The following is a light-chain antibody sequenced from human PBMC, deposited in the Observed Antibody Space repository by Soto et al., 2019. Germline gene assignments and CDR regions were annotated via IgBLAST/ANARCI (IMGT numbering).Light chain of an antibody. CDR3: QQYDSSPRT. Sequence: EIVMTQSPATLSVSPVERGTVSCRASQSVSSNLAWYQQKPGQAPRLLIYGASNRATGIPDRFSGSGSGTDFILTISRLEPEDFAVYYCQQYDSSPRTFGQGTKVDIK. V-gene: IGKV3D-15*01. J-gene: IGKJ1*01. CDR2: GAS. CDR1: QSVSSN.